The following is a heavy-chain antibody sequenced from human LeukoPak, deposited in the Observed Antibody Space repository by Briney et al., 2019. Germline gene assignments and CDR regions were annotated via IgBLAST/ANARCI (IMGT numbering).Heavy chain of an antibody. J-gene: IGHJ6*02. Sequence: SETLSLTCTVSGGSISSSSYYWGWIRQPPGKGLECIGSIYYSGSTYYNPSLKSRVTISVDTSKNQFSLSMSSVTAADTAVYYCARHEVGSSWYGGYYYYGMDVWGQGTPVTVSS. CDR3: ARHEVGSSWYGGYYYYGMDV. CDR2: IYYSGST. CDR1: GGSISSSSYY. V-gene: IGHV4-39*01. D-gene: IGHD6-13*01.